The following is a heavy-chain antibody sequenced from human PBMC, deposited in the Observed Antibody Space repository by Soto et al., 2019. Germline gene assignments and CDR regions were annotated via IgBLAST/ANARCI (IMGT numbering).Heavy chain of an antibody. D-gene: IGHD3-22*01. CDR3: ARLSRPNYYDTSGFFEANWFDP. CDR1: GGTFNSYD. V-gene: IGHV1-69*01. J-gene: IGHJ5*02. CDR2: IIPIVETP. Sequence: QVQLVQSGAEVKKPGSSMKVSCKASGGTFNSYDINWVRQAPGQGLEWMGGIIPIVETPKYAQKFQGRVTITAHESTNTVYMESSSLRSEDTAIYYCARLSRPNYYDTSGFFEANWFDPWGQGTLVTVSS.